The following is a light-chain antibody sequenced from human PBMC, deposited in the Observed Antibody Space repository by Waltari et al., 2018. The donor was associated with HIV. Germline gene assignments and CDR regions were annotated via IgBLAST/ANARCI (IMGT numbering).Light chain of an antibody. Sequence: QSALTQPASVSGSPGQSITISCTGANTDIGLYNLVSWYRQHPGKAPPLVIYAVNTRPSGVSDRFSGSKSGNTASLTISSLQAEDEADYYCSSYSSTDSLLFGGGTKLTVL. J-gene: IGLJ2*01. CDR1: NTDIGLYNL. CDR3: SSYSSTDSLL. V-gene: IGLV2-14*01. CDR2: AVN.